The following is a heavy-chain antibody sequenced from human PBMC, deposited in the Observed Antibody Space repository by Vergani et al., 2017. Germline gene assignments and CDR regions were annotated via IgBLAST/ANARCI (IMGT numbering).Heavy chain of an antibody. CDR3: VKDAGSYENFFDS. Sequence: EVQLLESGGSLKQPGGSVRLSCAASGFTFSTYAMHWVRQAPGKGLEWVSALTGGGGSTYYADSFKGRLIISRDNSRDTLYLQMNSLIPEDTATYYCVKDAGSYENFFDSWGQGTLVTVSS. CDR2: LTGGGGST. J-gene: IGHJ4*02. V-gene: IGHV3-23*01. D-gene: IGHD1-26*01. CDR1: GFTFSTYA.